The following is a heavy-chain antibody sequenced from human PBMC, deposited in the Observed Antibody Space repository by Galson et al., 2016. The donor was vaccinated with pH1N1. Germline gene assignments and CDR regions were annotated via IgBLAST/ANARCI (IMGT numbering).Heavy chain of an antibody. CDR2: ISASGANT. CDR1: GFTFNIFA. Sequence: SLRLSCAASGFTFNIFAMSWVRQAPGKGPEWVSSISASGANTNYADPVKGRFTISRDNSKNTRYLQTNSLRAEDTAIYYCVKLGSSGYYYGRFDSWGQGTLVTVSS. CDR3: VKLGSSGYYYGRFDS. D-gene: IGHD3-22*01. V-gene: IGHV3-23*01. J-gene: IGHJ4*02.